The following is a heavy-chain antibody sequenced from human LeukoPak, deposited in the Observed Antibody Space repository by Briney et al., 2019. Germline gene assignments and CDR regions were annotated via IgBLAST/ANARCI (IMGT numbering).Heavy chain of an antibody. Sequence: PGGSLRLSCVASGFTFSSYGMHWVRQAPGKGLEWVSGISWNSGSTSYADSVKGRFTISRDNAKNTLYLQMNSLRAEDTAVYYCARTNYYDSSFDYWGQGTLVTVSS. D-gene: IGHD3-22*01. CDR2: ISWNSGST. V-gene: IGHV3-74*01. J-gene: IGHJ4*02. CDR1: GFTFSSYG. CDR3: ARTNYYDSSFDY.